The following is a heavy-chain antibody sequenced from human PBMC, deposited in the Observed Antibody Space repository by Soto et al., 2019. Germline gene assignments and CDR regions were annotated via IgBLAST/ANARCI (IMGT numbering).Heavy chain of an antibody. CDR3: ARAWGYYYGSGAHHYFDY. V-gene: IGHV3-53*04. CDR1: GFTVSSNY. CDR2: IYSGGST. J-gene: IGHJ4*02. Sequence: EVQLVESGGGLVQPGGSLRLSCAASGFTVSSNYMSWVRQAPGKGLEWVSVIYSGGSTYYADSVKGRFTISRHNSKNTLDLQMNSLRAEDTAVYYCARAWGYYYGSGAHHYFDYWGQGTLVTVSS. D-gene: IGHD3-10*01.